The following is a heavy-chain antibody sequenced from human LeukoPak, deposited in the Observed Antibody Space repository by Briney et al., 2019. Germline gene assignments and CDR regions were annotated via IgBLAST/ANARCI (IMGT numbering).Heavy chain of an antibody. D-gene: IGHD6-19*01. CDR2: ISSSSSCI. V-gene: IGHV3-21*01. Sequence: GGSLRLSCAASGFTFSSYSMNWVRQAPGKGLEWVSSISSSSSCIYYADSVKGRFTISRDNAKNSLYLQMNSLRAEDTAVYYCARGVAVAGNDAFDIWGQGTMVTVSS. J-gene: IGHJ3*02. CDR3: ARGVAVAGNDAFDI. CDR1: GFTFSSYS.